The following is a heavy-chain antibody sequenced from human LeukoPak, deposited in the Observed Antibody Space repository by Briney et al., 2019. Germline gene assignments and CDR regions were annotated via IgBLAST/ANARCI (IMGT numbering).Heavy chain of an antibody. CDR3: ARDRGPLAIYDSRTSDF. J-gene: IGHJ4*02. CDR2: ISAYNGNT. Sequence: ASVKVSWKASGYTFTSYGISWVRQAPGQGLEWMGWISAYNGNTNYAQKFQDRVTLTTDTSTSTAYMELGSLRSDDTAVYYCARDRGPLAIYDSRTSDFWGQGTLVTVSS. V-gene: IGHV1-18*01. CDR1: GYTFTSYG. D-gene: IGHD3-3*02.